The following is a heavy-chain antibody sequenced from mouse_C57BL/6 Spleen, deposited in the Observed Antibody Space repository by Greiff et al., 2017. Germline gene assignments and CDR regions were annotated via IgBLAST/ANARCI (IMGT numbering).Heavy chain of an antibody. V-gene: IGHV1-64*01. J-gene: IGHJ2*01. CDR1: GYTFTSYW. CDR3: ARSPYDYGFDY. D-gene: IGHD2-4*01. CDR2: IHPNSGST. Sequence: QVQLQQPGAELVKPGASVKLSCKASGYTFTSYWMHWVKQRPGQGLEWIGMIHPNSGSTNYNEKFKNKATLTVDKSSSTSYMQLSSLTSEDSAVYYCARSPYDYGFDYWGQGTALTVSS.